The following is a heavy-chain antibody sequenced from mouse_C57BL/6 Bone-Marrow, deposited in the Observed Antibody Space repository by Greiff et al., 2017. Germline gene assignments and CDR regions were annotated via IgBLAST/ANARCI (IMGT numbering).Heavy chain of an antibody. Sequence: QVQLKQPGAELVKPGASVKLSCKASGYTFTSSWMHWVKQRPGRGLAWIGMIDPNRGGTKYNEKFKSKATLTVDQPSSTAYMQVGSLTSEDSAVYYWARGHRGYCDVWGTGTTVTVSS. CDR1: GYTFTSSW. V-gene: IGHV1-72*01. D-gene: IGHD6-1*01. CDR2: IDPNRGGT. J-gene: IGHJ1*03. CDR3: ARGHRGYCDV.